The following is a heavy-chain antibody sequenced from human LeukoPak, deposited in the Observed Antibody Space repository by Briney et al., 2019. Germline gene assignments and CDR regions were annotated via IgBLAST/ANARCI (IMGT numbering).Heavy chain of an antibody. CDR1: GSTFSSYA. CDR2: INWNGGST. D-gene: IGHD6-6*01. V-gene: IGHV3-20*01. CDR3: ARAREYSDIFDY. Sequence: GGSLRLSCAASGSTFSSYAMSWVRQAPGKGLEWVSGINWNGGSTGYADSVKGRFTISRGNAKNSLYLQMNSLRAEDTALYHCARAREYSDIFDYWGQGTLVTVSS. J-gene: IGHJ4*02.